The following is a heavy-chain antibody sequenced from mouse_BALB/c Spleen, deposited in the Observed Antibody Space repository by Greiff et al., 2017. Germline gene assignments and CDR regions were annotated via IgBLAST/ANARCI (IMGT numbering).Heavy chain of an antibody. Sequence: DSGPGLVKPSQSLSLTCSVTGYSITSGYYWNWIRQFPGNKLEWMGYISYDGSNNYNPSLKNRISITRDTSKNQFFLKLNSVTTEDTATYYCARDYYYGSSYGAMDYWGQGTSVTVSS. D-gene: IGHD1-1*01. V-gene: IGHV3-6*02. CDR2: ISYDGSN. CDR3: ARDYYYGSSYGAMDY. J-gene: IGHJ4*01. CDR1: GYSITSGYY.